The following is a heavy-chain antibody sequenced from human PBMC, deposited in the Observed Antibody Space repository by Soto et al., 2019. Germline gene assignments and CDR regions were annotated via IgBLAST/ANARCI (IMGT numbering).Heavy chain of an antibody. CDR2: ISSSSSYI. V-gene: IGHV3-21*01. CDR1: GFTFSSYS. D-gene: IGHD3-22*01. J-gene: IGHJ5*02. Sequence: EVQLVESGGGLVKPGGSLRLSCAASGFTFSSYSMNWVRQAPGKGLEWVSSISSSSSYIYYADSVTGRFTTSRDNAQNSLFLQMNSLRAADTAVFSCARLTSYDSSAYSCSWGQGTLVTVSS. CDR3: ARLTSYDSSAYSCS.